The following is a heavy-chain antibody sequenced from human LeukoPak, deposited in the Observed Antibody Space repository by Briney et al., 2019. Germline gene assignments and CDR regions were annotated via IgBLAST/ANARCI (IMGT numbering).Heavy chain of an antibody. CDR3: ARTNHRYHYDTSGYPFDY. V-gene: IGHV4-39*07. D-gene: IGHD3-22*01. Sequence: PSETLSLTCTVSGGSISSSSYYWGWIRQPPGKGLEWIGIIYYSGSTYYNPSLKSRVTVSVDKSKNQVFLKLNSVTAADTAVYYCARTNHRYHYDTSGYPFDYWGQGTLVTVSS. CDR1: GGSISSSSYY. CDR2: IYYSGST. J-gene: IGHJ4*02.